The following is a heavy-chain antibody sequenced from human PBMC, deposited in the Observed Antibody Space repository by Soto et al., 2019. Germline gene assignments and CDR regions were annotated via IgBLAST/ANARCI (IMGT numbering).Heavy chain of an antibody. CDR1: GYSFTSYW. V-gene: IGHV5-51*01. CDR2: IYPGDSDT. J-gene: IGHJ3*02. CDR3: ARGGYSGNSKDPFYI. Sequence: GESLKISCKGSGYSFTSYWIGWVRQMPGKGLEWMGIIYPGDSDTRYSPSFQGQVTISADKSISTAYLQWSSLKASDTAMFYCARGGYSGNSKDPFYIWGPGTMVTVSS. D-gene: IGHD6-25*01.